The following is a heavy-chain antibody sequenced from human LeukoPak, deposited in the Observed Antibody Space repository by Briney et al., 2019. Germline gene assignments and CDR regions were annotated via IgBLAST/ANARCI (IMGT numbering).Heavy chain of an antibody. D-gene: IGHD3-10*01. V-gene: IGHV3-23*01. J-gene: IGHJ3*02. CDR1: GFNFKIYH. CDR2: ITFSADTT. Sequence: GGSLRLSCVASGFNFKIYHMTWVRQAPGEGLEWVSIITFSADTTYYADSVKGRFTISRDNSKNTLYLQMNSLRAEDTAVYYCAKKSQSRGRGAFDIWGQGTMVTVSS. CDR3: AKKSQSRGRGAFDI.